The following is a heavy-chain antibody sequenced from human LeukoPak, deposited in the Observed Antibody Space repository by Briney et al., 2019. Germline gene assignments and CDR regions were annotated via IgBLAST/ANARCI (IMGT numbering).Heavy chain of an antibody. Sequence: GGSLRLSCAASGFTFSSYAMSWVRQAPGKGLEWVSGISGSGGSTYYADSVKGRFTISRDNSKDRLYLQMNSLRAEDTAVYYCAKRPRGNYLDPFDYWGQGTLVTVSS. V-gene: IGHV3-23*01. D-gene: IGHD3-10*01. CDR1: GFTFSSYA. CDR3: AKRPRGNYLDPFDY. CDR2: ISGSGGST. J-gene: IGHJ4*02.